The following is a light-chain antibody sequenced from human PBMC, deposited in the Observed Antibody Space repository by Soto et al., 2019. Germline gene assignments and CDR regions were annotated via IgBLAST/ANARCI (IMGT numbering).Light chain of an antibody. Sequence: EIVMTQSPSTLSVSPGERATLSCRARQSVSSNLALYQQKPGQAPRLLIYGASTRATGIPARCSGSGSGTEFTLTISSLQSEDFAVYYCQQYNNWLPWTFGQGTKVDIK. CDR3: QQYNNWLPWT. J-gene: IGKJ1*01. CDR1: QSVSSN. CDR2: GAS. V-gene: IGKV3-15*01.